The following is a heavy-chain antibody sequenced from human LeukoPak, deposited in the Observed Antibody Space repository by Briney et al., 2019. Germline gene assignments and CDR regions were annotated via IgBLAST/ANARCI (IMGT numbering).Heavy chain of an antibody. CDR1: GFTFSSYA. Sequence: QPGGSLRLSCAASGFTFSSYAMSWVRQAPGKGLEWVSAISGSGGSTYYADSVKGRFTISRDNSKNTLYLQMNSLRAEDTAVYYCAKSLRQLVRGGYYYYGMDVWGQGTTVTVSS. V-gene: IGHV3-23*01. CDR3: AKSLRQLVRGGYYYYGMDV. CDR2: ISGSGGST. J-gene: IGHJ6*02. D-gene: IGHD6-13*01.